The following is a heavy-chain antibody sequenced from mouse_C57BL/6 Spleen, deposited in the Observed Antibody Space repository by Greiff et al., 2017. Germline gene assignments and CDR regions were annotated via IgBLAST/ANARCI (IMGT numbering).Heavy chain of an antibody. D-gene: IGHD2-1*01. Sequence: VQLQQPGAELVKPGASVKLSCKASGYPFTSYWMHWVKQRPGQGLEWIGMIHPNSGSTNYNEKFKSKATLTVDKSSSTAYMQLSSLTSEDSAVYYCARFSIYYGNYVAYWGQGTLVTVSA. V-gene: IGHV1-64*01. CDR2: IHPNSGST. J-gene: IGHJ3*01. CDR1: GYPFTSYW. CDR3: ARFSIYYGNYVAY.